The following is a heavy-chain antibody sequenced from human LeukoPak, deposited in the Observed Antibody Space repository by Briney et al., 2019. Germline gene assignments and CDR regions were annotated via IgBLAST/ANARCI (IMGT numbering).Heavy chain of an antibody. Sequence: GGSLRLSCAASGFTFSSYWMSWVRQAPGKGLEWVANIKQDGSEKYYVDSVKGRFTISRDNAKNSLYLQMNSLRAEDTAVYYCARGGYYDSSGYKDYWGQGTLVTVSS. CDR1: GFTFSSYW. D-gene: IGHD3-22*01. V-gene: IGHV3-7*01. CDR2: IKQDGSEK. CDR3: ARGGYYDSSGYKDY. J-gene: IGHJ4*02.